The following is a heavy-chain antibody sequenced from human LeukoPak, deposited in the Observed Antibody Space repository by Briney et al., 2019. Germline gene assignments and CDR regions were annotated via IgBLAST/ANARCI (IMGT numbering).Heavy chain of an antibody. CDR1: GFTFSTYS. D-gene: IGHD1-14*01. V-gene: IGHV3-21*01. Sequence: NPGGSLRLSCAASGFTFSTYSMNWVRQAPGTGLEWVSSISSSSSYIYYADSVKGRFTISRDNAKNSLYLQMNSLRAEDTAVYYCARGTGSHFDYWGQGTLVTVSS. CDR2: ISSSSSYI. CDR3: ARGTGSHFDY. J-gene: IGHJ4*02.